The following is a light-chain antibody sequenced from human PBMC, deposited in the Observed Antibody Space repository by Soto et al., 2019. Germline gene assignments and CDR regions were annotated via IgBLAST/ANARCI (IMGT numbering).Light chain of an antibody. CDR1: QSVSTN. Sequence: EIVMTQSPATLSLSPGEKTTLSCRASQSVSTNLAWYQHKPGQSPRLLIYGASTRATGIPARFGGSGSGTEFTLTISSLQSEDFAVYYCQQYNNWPPWTFGQGTKVDIK. CDR3: QQYNNWPPWT. J-gene: IGKJ1*01. V-gene: IGKV3-15*01. CDR2: GAS.